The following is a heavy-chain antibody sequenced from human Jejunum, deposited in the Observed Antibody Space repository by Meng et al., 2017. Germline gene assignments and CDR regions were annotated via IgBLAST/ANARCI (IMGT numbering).Heavy chain of an antibody. V-gene: IGHV3-15*01. J-gene: IGHJ3*02. CDR3: TDGLSI. Sequence: GESLKISCAAAGFTFSDAWMSWVRQAPGKGLEWIGLIKSKADGGTTGYAAPVKDRFTISRDDSKTTLYLQMNSLKTADTAVYYCTDGLSIWGQGTMVTVSS. D-gene: IGHD2/OR15-2a*01. CDR1: GFTFSDAW. CDR2: IKSKADGGTT.